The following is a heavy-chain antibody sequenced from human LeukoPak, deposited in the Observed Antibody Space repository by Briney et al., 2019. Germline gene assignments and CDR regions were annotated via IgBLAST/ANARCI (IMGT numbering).Heavy chain of an antibody. CDR2: ISPNSGAT. Sequence: ASVKVSCKASGYTFTGYYMHWVRQAPGRGLEWMGWISPNSGATNFAQNFQGRVTMTRDTSISAVYMELSRLTSDDTAVYFCARLSGSSSWTRFDYWGQGTLVTVSS. V-gene: IGHV1-2*02. CDR1: GYTFTGYY. CDR3: ARLSGSSSWTRFDY. D-gene: IGHD6-13*01. J-gene: IGHJ4*02.